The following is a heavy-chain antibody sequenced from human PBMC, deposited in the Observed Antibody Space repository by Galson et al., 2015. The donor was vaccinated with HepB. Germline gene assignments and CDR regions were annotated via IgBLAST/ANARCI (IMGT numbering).Heavy chain of an antibody. V-gene: IGHV3-30*18. J-gene: IGHJ4*02. Sequence: SLRLSCAASGFIFSSYGMHWVRQAPGKGLEWVAVISYDASNKFYADSVKGRFTISRDYSKNTLYLQMNSLRAEDTAVYYCAKDLGRSPANSAGSDWCQGTMVSVSS. CDR3: AKDLGRSPANSAGSD. CDR1: GFIFSSYG. D-gene: IGHD2-15*01. CDR2: ISYDASNK.